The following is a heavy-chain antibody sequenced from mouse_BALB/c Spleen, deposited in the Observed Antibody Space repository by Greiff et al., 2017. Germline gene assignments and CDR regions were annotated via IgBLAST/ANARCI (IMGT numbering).Heavy chain of an antibody. V-gene: IGHV5-6-3*01. D-gene: IGHD1-1*01. Sequence: DVMLVESGGGLVQPGGSLKLSCAASGFTFSSYGMSWVRQTPDKRLELVATINSNGGSTYYPDSVKGRFTISRDNAKNTLYLQMSSLKSEDTAMYYCARDRTVVANYFDYWGQGTTLTVSS. CDR3: ARDRTVVANYFDY. J-gene: IGHJ2*01. CDR1: GFTFSSYG. CDR2: INSNGGST.